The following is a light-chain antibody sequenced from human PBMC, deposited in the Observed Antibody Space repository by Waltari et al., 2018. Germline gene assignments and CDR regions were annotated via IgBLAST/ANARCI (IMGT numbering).Light chain of an antibody. CDR1: QTLLYSSNNKNY. J-gene: IGKJ5*01. CDR2: WAS. Sequence: DIVMTQSPDSLAVSLGERATINCKSSQTLLYSSNNKNYLAWYQQKPGQLPKLLIYWASARESGVTDRFSGSGSGTDFTLTISSLQAEDVAVYYCQQYYSTPPTFGQGTRLEIK. V-gene: IGKV4-1*01. CDR3: QQYYSTPPT.